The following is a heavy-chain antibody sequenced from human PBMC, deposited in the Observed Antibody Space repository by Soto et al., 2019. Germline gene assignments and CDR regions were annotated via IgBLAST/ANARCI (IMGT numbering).Heavy chain of an antibody. V-gene: IGHV3-23*01. CDR2: ISVSGIST. CDR3: PMYASGWWGY. J-gene: IGHJ4*02. CDR1: GFRFSSYV. D-gene: IGHD6-19*01. Sequence: GGSLRLSCVASGFRFSSYVMSWVRQSPGKGLEWVSGISVSGISTYYADSVTGRFTISRDNSKNTLYLQMNSLRAEDTAVYYCPMYASGWWGYWGQGRLVTVSS.